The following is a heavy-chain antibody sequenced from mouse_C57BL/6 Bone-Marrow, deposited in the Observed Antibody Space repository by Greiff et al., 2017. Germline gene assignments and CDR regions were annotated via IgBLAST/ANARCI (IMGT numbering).Heavy chain of an antibody. V-gene: IGHV5-4*01. J-gene: IGHJ2*01. D-gene: IGHD1-1*01. CDR1: GFTFSSYA. Sequence: EVHLVESGGGLVKPGGSLKLSCAASGFTFSSYAMSWVRQTPEKRLEWVATISDGGSYTYYPDNVKGRFTISRDNAKNNLYLQMSHLKSEDTAMYYCAREGLDYGKDFDYWGQGTTLTVSS. CDR2: ISDGGSYT. CDR3: AREGLDYGKDFDY.